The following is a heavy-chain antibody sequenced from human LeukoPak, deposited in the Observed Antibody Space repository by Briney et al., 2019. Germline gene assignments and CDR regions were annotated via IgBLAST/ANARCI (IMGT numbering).Heavy chain of an antibody. J-gene: IGHJ4*02. V-gene: IGHV4-38-2*01. CDR2: IYGTGST. CDR3: ARYDSRGSASTRFDY. D-gene: IGHD3-16*01. Sequence: SETLSLTCAVSGYSLGKNYYWGWIRQPPGKGLEWIGRIYGTGSTSHNPSLMNRVTMSVDTSKNPFSLKLTSVTAADTAVYYCARYDSRGSASTRFDYWGQGILVTISS. CDR1: GYSLGKNYY.